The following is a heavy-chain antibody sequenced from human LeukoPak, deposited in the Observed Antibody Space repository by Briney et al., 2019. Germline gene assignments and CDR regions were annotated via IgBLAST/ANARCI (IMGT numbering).Heavy chain of an antibody. D-gene: IGHD2-15*01. J-gene: IGHJ4*02. CDR2: IYYSGST. CDR3: ARAYCSGGRCYIALDY. V-gene: IGHV4-59*08. CDR1: GGSISSYY. Sequence: PSETLSLTCTVSGGSISSYYWSWIRQPPGKGLEWIGYIYYSGSTNYNPSLKSRVTISVDTSKNQFSLKLSSVTAADTAVYYCARAYCSGGRCYIALDYWGQGTLVTVSS.